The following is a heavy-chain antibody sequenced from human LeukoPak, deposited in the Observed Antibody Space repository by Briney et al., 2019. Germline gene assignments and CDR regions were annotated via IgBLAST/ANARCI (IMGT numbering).Heavy chain of an antibody. V-gene: IGHV1-8*01. CDR3: ARGRIIKNGSNYSFDS. CDR1: GYTFTSYD. CDR2: MNPNSGNT. D-gene: IGHD3-10*01. J-gene: IGHJ4*02. Sequence: GASVKVSCKASGYTFTSYDINWVRQATGQGLEWMGWMNPNSGNTGYAQKFQGRVTMTRNTSISTAYMELSSLRSEDTAVYYCARGRIIKNGSNYSFDSWAREPWSPSPQ.